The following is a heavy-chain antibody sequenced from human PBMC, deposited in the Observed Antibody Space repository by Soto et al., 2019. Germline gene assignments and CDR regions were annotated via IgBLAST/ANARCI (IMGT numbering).Heavy chain of an antibody. Sequence: SVNVSCKASGGTFSSYAITWVRQAPGQGLEWMGGIIPIFGTANYAQKFQARVTITADESTSTAYMELSSLRSEDTAVYYCARDRGPSSGYYPYWFNPWGQGTLVTVSS. CDR1: GGTFSSYA. J-gene: IGHJ5*02. D-gene: IGHD3-22*01. V-gene: IGHV1-69*13. CDR3: ARDRGPSSGYYPYWFNP. CDR2: IIPIFGTA.